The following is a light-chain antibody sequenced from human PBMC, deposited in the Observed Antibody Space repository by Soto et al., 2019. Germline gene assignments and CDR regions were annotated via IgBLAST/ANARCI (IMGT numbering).Light chain of an antibody. Sequence: IQLTQSPSSLSASVGDRVTITCRASQGISSYLAWYQQKPGKAPKLLIYAASTLQCGVPSRFSGSGSGTDFTLTISSLQPEDFATYYCQQHNSYPITFGQGTRLEIK. J-gene: IGKJ5*01. CDR2: AAS. V-gene: IGKV1-9*01. CDR3: QQHNSYPIT. CDR1: QGISSY.